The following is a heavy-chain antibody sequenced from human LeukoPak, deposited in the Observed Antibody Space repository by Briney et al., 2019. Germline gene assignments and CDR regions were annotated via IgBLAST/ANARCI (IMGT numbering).Heavy chain of an antibody. CDR1: GYTFTSYG. Sequence: ASVKVSCKASGYTFTSYGISWVRQAPGQGLEWMGWISAYNGNTNYAQKLQGRVTMTTDTSTSTAYMELRSLRSDDTAVYYCAREYYYVPPANHYYYGMDVWGQGTTVTVSS. V-gene: IGHV1-18*01. D-gene: IGHD3-10*02. CDR3: AREYYYVPPANHYYYGMDV. CDR2: ISAYNGNT. J-gene: IGHJ6*02.